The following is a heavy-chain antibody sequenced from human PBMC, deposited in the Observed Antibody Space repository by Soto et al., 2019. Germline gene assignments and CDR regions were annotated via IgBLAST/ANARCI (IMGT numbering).Heavy chain of an antibody. Sequence: GGSLRLSCAASGFSFSDYAMTWVRQAPGRGLEWVASINDSGSSAYYADSVKGRFTISRDNSKNTLYLQMNTLRADDTAEYYCAKNHIVMIVAKIAFDFWGQGTMVTVSS. V-gene: IGHV3-23*01. J-gene: IGHJ3*01. CDR3: AKNHIVMIVAKIAFDF. D-gene: IGHD3-22*01. CDR1: GFSFSDYA. CDR2: INDSGSSA.